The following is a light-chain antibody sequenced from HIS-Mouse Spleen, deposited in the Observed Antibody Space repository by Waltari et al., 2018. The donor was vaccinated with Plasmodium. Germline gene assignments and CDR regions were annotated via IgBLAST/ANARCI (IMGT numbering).Light chain of an antibody. CDR1: QGISSD. Sequence: AICTTQSPSLLPASTGDRLTISCRMSQGISSDLARYQQKPGNAPELLIYAASTLQSGVPSRLSGRGAGTDFTLTISCLQSEDFATYYCKQYYSFPYTFGQGTKLEIK. CDR3: KQYYSFPYT. V-gene: IGKV1D-8*02. CDR2: AAS. J-gene: IGKJ2*01.